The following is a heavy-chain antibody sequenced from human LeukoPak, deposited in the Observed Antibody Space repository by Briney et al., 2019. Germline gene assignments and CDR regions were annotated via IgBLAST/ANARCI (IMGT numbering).Heavy chain of an antibody. CDR1: GFTFSSYA. D-gene: IGHD3-3*01. Sequence: GGSLRLSCAASGFTFSSYAMHWVRQAPGKGLEWVAVISYDGSNKYYADSVKGRFTISRDNSKNTLYLQMNSLRAEDTAVYYCAKEPVYYDFWSGYSDYWGQGTPVTVSS. CDR2: ISYDGSNK. J-gene: IGHJ4*02. V-gene: IGHV3-30-3*01. CDR3: AKEPVYYDFWSGYSDY.